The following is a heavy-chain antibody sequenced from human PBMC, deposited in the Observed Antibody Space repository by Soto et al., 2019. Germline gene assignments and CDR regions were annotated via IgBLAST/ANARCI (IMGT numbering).Heavy chain of an antibody. CDR1: GFTFSSYS. D-gene: IGHD4-17*01. CDR3: ARDQTTVTTLVGKNWFDP. CDR2: ISSSSSYI. V-gene: IGHV3-21*01. J-gene: IGHJ5*02. Sequence: EVQLVESGGGLVKPGGSLRLSCAASGFTFSSYSMNWVRQAPGKGLEWVSSISSSSSYIYYADSVKGRFTISRDNAKNSLYLQMNSLIAEDTAVYYCARDQTTVTTLVGKNWFDPWGQGTLVTVSS.